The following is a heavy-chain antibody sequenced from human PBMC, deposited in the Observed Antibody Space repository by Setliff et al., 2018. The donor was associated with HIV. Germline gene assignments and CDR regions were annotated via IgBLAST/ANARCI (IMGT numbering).Heavy chain of an antibody. CDR2: IYYDGRT. CDR1: PESISSNNYY. Sequence: SETLSLTCTVSPESISSNNYYWAWIRQPPGKGLEWIGCIYYDGRTFYKPSLKSRLTISVDTSKNQFSLSLNSVTAADTAVYFCARGGAVSADFDPWGQGTLVTVSS. CDR3: ARGGAVSADFDP. J-gene: IGHJ5*02. D-gene: IGHD3-16*01. V-gene: IGHV4-39*07.